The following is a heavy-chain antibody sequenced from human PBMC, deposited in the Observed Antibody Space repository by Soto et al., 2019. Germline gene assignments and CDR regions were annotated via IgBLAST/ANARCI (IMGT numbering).Heavy chain of an antibody. J-gene: IGHJ4*02. CDR1: GFTFSNSV. CDR2: ISATGTIS. CDR3: AKMAWFGDPPGGDF. V-gene: IGHV3-23*01. D-gene: IGHD3-10*01. Sequence: EVQLLESGGGFIQPGGSLGLSCAASGFTFSNSVMAWVRQAPGKGLEWVSAISATGTISFYGDSVKGRFTVSRDNSKDTLSLQKGSLRADDTALYYCAKMAWFGDPPGGDFWGQGTLVTVSS.